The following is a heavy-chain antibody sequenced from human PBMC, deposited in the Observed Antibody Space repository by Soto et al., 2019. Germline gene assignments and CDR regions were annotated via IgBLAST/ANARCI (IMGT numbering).Heavy chain of an antibody. CDR3: ARVQSGYDFAY. Sequence: ASVKVSCKASGYAFTRYGINWVRQAPGQGLEWMGWISANNGNTHYAQKLQGRVTMTTDTSTSTAYMELRSLRSDDTAVYYCARVQSGYDFAYWGQGTLVTVSS. J-gene: IGHJ4*02. CDR2: ISANNGNT. CDR1: GYAFTRYG. V-gene: IGHV1-18*01. D-gene: IGHD5-12*01.